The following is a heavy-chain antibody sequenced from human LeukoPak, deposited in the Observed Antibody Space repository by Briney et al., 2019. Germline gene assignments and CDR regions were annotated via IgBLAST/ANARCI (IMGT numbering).Heavy chain of an antibody. V-gene: IGHV4-59*01. Sequence: SETLSLTCTVSGGSINSYYWSWIRQPPGKGLEWIGWIYYSGSTNYNPSLKSRVTISVDTSKNQFSLKLSSVTAADTAVYYCARAYYYGSGSYAFDIWGQGTMVTVSS. J-gene: IGHJ3*02. CDR3: ARAYYYGSGSYAFDI. CDR1: GGSINSYY. D-gene: IGHD3-10*01. CDR2: IYYSGST.